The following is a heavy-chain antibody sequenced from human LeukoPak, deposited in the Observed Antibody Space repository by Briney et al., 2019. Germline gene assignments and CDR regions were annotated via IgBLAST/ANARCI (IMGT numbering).Heavy chain of an antibody. V-gene: IGHV3-15*01. J-gene: IGHJ4*02. CDR2: IKSKTDGGTT. CDR3: AKVLPSIQLFHQYYFDY. CDR1: GFTFSNAW. D-gene: IGHD1-1*01. Sequence: GGSLRLSCAASGFTFSNAWMSWVRQAPGKGLEWVGRIKSKTDGGTTDYAAPVKGRFTISRDDSKNTLYLQMNSLRAEDTAVYYCAKVLPSIQLFHQYYFDYWGQGTLVTVSS.